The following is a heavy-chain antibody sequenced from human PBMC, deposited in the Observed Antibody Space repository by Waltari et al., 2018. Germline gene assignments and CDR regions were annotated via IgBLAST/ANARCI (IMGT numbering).Heavy chain of an antibody. Sequence: QVQVEQSGSEVKRPAASVRVSCTVPGYTLAALSIDWVLQVPAKGLEWMGRLDREDGETTYAQHFQGRITVTEDTSTNTAYMGLRTLVSDDTAVYFCHLTGRNIVLAGGSPSFYSYMDVWGRGTTVTVS. D-gene: IGHD2-15*01. CDR3: HLTGRNIVLAGGSPSFYSYMDV. J-gene: IGHJ6*03. V-gene: IGHV1-24*01. CDR1: GYTLAALS. CDR2: LDREDGET.